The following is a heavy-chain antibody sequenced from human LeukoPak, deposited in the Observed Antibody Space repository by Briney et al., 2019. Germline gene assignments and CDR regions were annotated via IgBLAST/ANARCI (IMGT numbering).Heavy chain of an antibody. CDR2: ISGGGGST. CDR1: GFTFTSYS. J-gene: IGHJ4*02. D-gene: IGHD1-26*01. V-gene: IGHV3-23*01. CDR3: AKGGKWDVTPFDY. Sequence: GALRLSCAASGFTFTSYSMNWVRQAPGKGLEWVSTISGGGGSTYYADSVKGRFTISRDNSKNTLYLQVNSLRAEDTAVYYCAKGGKWDVTPFDYWGQGTLVTVSS.